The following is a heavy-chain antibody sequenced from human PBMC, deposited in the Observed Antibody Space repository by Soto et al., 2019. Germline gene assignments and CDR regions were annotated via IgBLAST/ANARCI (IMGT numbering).Heavy chain of an antibody. CDR3: ARGVGNAYSYFDY. J-gene: IGHJ4*02. CDR2: INPSGGST. Sequence: ASVKVSCKASGYTFTDFYVSWVRQAPGQGLQWMGMINPSGGSTSQAQKFQGRVTMTRDTSTSTLYMEVSSLTSDDTAIYYCARGVGNAYSYFDYWGQGTPVTVSS. D-gene: IGHD4-4*01. CDR1: GYTFTDFY. V-gene: IGHV1-46*01.